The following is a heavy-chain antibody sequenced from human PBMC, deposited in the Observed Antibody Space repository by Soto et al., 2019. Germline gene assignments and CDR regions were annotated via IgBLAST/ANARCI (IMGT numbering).Heavy chain of an antibody. Sequence: SVKVSCKASGYTFTSYGISWVRQAPGQGLEWMGWISAYHGNTNYAQKLQGRVTMTTDTSTSTAYMELRSLRSDDTAVYYCAIYMIVVVPAANARGDYGLDESGQGTTGNVSS. CDR2: ISAYHGNT. V-gene: IGHV1-18*01. J-gene: IGHJ6*02. CDR3: AIYMIVVVPAANARGDYGLDE. D-gene: IGHD2-2*01. CDR1: GYTFTSYG.